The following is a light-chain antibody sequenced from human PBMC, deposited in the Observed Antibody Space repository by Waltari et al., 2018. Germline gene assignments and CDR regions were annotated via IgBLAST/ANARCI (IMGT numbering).Light chain of an antibody. Sequence: QSALTQPASVSGSPGQSITISCTGTSSDVGSYNLVSWYQQHPGKAPKLMIYEDNKRPSVVSKRFSGSKSGNTASLTISGLQAEDEADYYCCSYAGSAIWVFGGGTKLTVL. CDR3: CSYAGSAIWV. J-gene: IGLJ3*02. CDR2: EDN. CDR1: SSDVGSYNL. V-gene: IGLV2-23*01.